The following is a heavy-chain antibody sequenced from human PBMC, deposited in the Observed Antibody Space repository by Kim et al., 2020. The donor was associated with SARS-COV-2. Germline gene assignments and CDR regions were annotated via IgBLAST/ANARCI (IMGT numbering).Heavy chain of an antibody. CDR3: AREEGGYDLDDY. J-gene: IGHJ4*02. V-gene: IGHV1-18*01. Sequence: APQRQGRVTMTSDTSTSTAYMELGSLRSDDTAVYYCAREEGGYDLDDYWGQGTLVTVSS. D-gene: IGHD5-12*01.